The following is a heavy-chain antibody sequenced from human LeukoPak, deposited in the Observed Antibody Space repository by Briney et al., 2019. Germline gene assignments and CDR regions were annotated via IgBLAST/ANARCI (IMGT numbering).Heavy chain of an antibody. CDR3: ARVGSAAATADY. Sequence: ASVKVSCKASGYSFTSYYMHWMRQAPGQGPEWMGIINPRGGSKDYAQKFQGRSTMTSDTSTSTVYMELNSLRSDDTAVYFCARVGSAAATADYWGQGTLVTVSS. CDR1: GYSFTSYY. CDR2: INPRGGSK. J-gene: IGHJ4*02. D-gene: IGHD6-25*01. V-gene: IGHV1-46*01.